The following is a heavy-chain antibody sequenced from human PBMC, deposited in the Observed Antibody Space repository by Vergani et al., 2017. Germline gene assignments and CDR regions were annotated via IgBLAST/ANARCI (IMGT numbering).Heavy chain of an antibody. CDR2: IDRNYGVK. J-gene: IGHJ2*01. D-gene: IGHD3-16*01. Sequence: VQLVESGGGVVQPGRSLRLSCAASGFTFSGYAIHWVRQVSGRGLEWVSGIDRNYGVKNGNSFEGRFSISRDNAKKAVFLQMNNLRHEDTALYFCVKDNDYDADGPFDLWGRGTLVTVSS. CDR1: GFTFSGYA. V-gene: IGHV3-9*01. CDR3: VKDNDYDADGPFDL.